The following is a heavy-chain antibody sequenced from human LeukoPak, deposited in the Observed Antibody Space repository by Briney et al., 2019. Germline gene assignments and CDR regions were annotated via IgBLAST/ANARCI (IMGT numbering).Heavy chain of an antibody. J-gene: IGHJ4*02. CDR2: INWNGGST. CDR1: GFTFSRYD. CDR3: ASGGIYYGAAFDF. V-gene: IGHV3-20*04. Sequence: PGGSLRLSCAGSGFTFSRYDMNWVRQAPGKGLEWVSGINWNGGSTGYADSVKGRFTISRDNAKNSLYLQMNSLRAEDTALYYCASGGIYYGAAFDFWGQGTLVTVSS. D-gene: IGHD1-26*01.